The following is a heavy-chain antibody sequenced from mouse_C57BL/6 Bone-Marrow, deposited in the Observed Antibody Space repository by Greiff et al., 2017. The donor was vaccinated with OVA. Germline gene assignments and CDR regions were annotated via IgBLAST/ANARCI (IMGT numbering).Heavy chain of an antibody. CDR3: TRRVTTRAWFAY. Sequence: VQLQQSGAELVRPGASVTLSCKASGYTFTDYEMHWVKQTPVNGLEWIGAIDPETGGTAYNQKFKGKAILTAAKSSSTAYMELRSLTSEDSAVYYCTRRVTTRAWFAYWGQGTLVTVSA. V-gene: IGHV1-15*01. CDR2: IDPETGGT. CDR1: GYTFTDYE. D-gene: IGHD2-2*01. J-gene: IGHJ3*01.